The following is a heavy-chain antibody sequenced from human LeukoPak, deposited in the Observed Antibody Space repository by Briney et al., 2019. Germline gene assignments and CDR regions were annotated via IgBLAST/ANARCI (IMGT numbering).Heavy chain of an antibody. CDR3: VRLRRNSDTSGFYYYYDF. CDR1: GFTFSNYE. J-gene: IGHJ4*02. Sequence: GGSLRLSCAASGFTFSNYEMNWVRQAPGKGLEWVSSISVRSNYVYYADSVRGRFRISRDDARDSLFLEMNSLRAEDTAVYYCVRLRRNSDTSGFYYYYDFWGQGTLVTVSS. CDR2: ISVRSNYV. V-gene: IGHV3-21*01. D-gene: IGHD3-22*01.